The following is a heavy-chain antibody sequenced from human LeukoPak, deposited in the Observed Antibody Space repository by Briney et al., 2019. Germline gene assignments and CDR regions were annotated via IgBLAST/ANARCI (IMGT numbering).Heavy chain of an antibody. D-gene: IGHD4-17*01. V-gene: IGHV4-39*01. CDR1: GGSISSSSYY. CDR3: ARRHDYGDYIDY. Sequence: PSETLSLTCTVSGGSISSSSYYWGWIRQPPGKGLECIGSIYYSGSTYYNPSLKSRVPISVDPSKNQFSLKLSSVTAADTAVYYCARRHDYGDYIDYWGQGTLVTVSS. J-gene: IGHJ4*02. CDR2: IYYSGST.